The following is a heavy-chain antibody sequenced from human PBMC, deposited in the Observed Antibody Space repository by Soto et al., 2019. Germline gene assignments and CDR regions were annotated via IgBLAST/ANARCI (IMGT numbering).Heavy chain of an antibody. CDR1: GYTFTSYG. V-gene: IGHV1-18*01. CDR3: ATRTHYFPLFY. J-gene: IGHJ4*02. CDR2: ISAYNGNT. Sequence: ASVKVSCKASGYTFTSYGISWVRQAPGQGLEWMGWISAYNGNTNYAQKLQGRVTMTTDTSTDTAYMELSSLRSEDTAVYYCATRTHYFPLFYWGQGTLVTVSS. D-gene: IGHD1-26*01.